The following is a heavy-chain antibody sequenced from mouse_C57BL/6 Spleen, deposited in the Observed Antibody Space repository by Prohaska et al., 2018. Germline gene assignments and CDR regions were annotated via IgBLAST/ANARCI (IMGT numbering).Heavy chain of an antibody. CDR1: GYTFADYY. Sequence: EVQLQQSGPELVKPGASVKISCKASGYTFADYYMNWVKQSHGKSLEWIGDINPNNGGTSYNQKFKGKATLTVDKSSSTAYMELRSLTSEDSAVYYCASEEGTGPAWFAYWGQGTLVTVSA. CDR2: INPNNGGT. CDR3: ASEEGTGPAWFAY. D-gene: IGHD4-1*01. J-gene: IGHJ3*01. V-gene: IGHV1-26*01.